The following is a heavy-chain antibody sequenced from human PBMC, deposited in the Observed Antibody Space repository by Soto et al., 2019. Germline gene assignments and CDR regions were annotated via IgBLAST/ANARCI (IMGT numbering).Heavy chain of an antibody. CDR3: ARDVVGSDYFES. CDR1: GYTFTDYY. Sequence: QVQLVQSGAEVRKPGASVKVSCKASGYTFTDYYMHWVRQAPGQGLEWMGWINPKTGGTNYVQKFQGRVTMTRDTSITTAYMELSRLRSDDTAVYYCARDVVGSDYFESWGQGTLVTVSS. D-gene: IGHD1-26*01. J-gene: IGHJ4*02. V-gene: IGHV1-2*02. CDR2: INPKTGGT.